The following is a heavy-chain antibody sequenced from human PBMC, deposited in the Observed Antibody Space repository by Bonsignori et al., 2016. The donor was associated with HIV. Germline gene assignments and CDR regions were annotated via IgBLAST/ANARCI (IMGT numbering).Heavy chain of an antibody. CDR2: ISWNGGVI. CDR3: AKDRGGRWFGEFEY. J-gene: IGHJ4*02. D-gene: IGHD3-10*01. V-gene: IGHV3-9*01. Sequence: GGSLRLSCAASGFKFDDFAMHWVRQAPGKALEWVSGISWNGGVIDYADSVKGRFSISRDNAKNSLFLQMDSLRVEDTAFYYCAKDRGGRWFGEFEYWGQGILVTVSS. CDR1: GFKFDDFA.